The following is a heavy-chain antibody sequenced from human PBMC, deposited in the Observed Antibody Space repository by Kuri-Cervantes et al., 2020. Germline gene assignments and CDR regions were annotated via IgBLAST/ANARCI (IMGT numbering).Heavy chain of an antibody. CDR2: IYYSGST. Sequence: SETLSLTCTVSGGSISSSSYYWGWIRQPPGKGLEWIGSIYYSGSTYYNPSLKSRVTISVDTSKNQFSLKLSSVTAADTAVYYCARGVRYFDWLSRKTPFDYWGQGTLVTVSS. CDR1: GGSISSSSYY. J-gene: IGHJ4*02. V-gene: IGHV4-39*01. D-gene: IGHD3-9*01. CDR3: ARGVRYFDWLSRKTPFDY.